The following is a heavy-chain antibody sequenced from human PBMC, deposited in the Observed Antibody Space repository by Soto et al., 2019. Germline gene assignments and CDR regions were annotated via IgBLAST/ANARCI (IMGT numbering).Heavy chain of an antibody. CDR3: VGTGTTDDY. D-gene: IGHD4-17*01. CDR1: GASVSSGDYY. CDR2: IYYSGDS. V-gene: IGHV4-30-4*08. J-gene: IGHJ4*02. Sequence: SETLSLTCTVSGASVSSGDYYWSSIRQSPGKGLEWIGYIYYSGDSYYNPSLKGRLTISIDTSKNQFSLILNSVTVADTAIYYCVGTGTTDDYWGRGTLVTVS.